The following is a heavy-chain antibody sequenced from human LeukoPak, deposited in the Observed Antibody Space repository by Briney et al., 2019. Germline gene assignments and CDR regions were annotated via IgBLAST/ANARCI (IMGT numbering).Heavy chain of an antibody. Sequence: GASVKVSCKASGYTLTAYYIHWVRQAPGQGLEWMGMITPSGGISYAQKFQGRVTMTRDMSTNTVYMELSSLRSEDTAVYYCARVDSTSPHELDYWGQGTLVTVSS. D-gene: IGHD6-6*01. J-gene: IGHJ4*02. CDR2: ITPSGGI. CDR1: GYTLTAYY. CDR3: ARVDSTSPHELDY. V-gene: IGHV1-46*01.